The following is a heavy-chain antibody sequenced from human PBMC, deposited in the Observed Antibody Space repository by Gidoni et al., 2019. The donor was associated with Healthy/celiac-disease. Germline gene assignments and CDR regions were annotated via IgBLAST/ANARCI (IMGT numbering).Heavy chain of an antibody. J-gene: IGHJ3*02. CDR2: FDYSGST. CDR1: GGSINSYY. D-gene: IGHD3-10*01. Sequence: QVQLQESGPGLVKPSETLSLTCTVSGGSINSYYWSWLRQSPGKGLEWIGHFDYSGSTNYNPSLKSRVTISVDTSKNQFSLKLTSVTAADTAVYYCARESNHGQGDALDIWGQGTMVTVSS. CDR3: ARESNHGQGDALDI. V-gene: IGHV4-59*01.